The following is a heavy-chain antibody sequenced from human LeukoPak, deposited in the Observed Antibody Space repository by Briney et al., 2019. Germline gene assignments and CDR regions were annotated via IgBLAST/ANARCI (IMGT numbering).Heavy chain of an antibody. CDR3: ARDAVLRFLEWFHDL. Sequence: GGSLRLSCAASGFTFSSYSMSWVRQAPGKGLEWVAVISYDGSNKYYADSVKGRFTISRDNSKNTLYLQMNSLRAEDTAVYYCARDAVLRFLEWFHDLWGQGTLVTVSS. CDR1: GFTFSSYS. V-gene: IGHV3-30*03. D-gene: IGHD3-3*01. CDR2: ISYDGSNK. J-gene: IGHJ5*02.